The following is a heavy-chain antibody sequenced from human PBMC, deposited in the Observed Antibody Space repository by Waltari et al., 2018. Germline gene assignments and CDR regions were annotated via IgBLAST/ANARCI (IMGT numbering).Heavy chain of an antibody. CDR1: GFTFSDHY. J-gene: IGHJ4*02. CDR3: GRWTSGSPGV. D-gene: IGHD1-26*01. Sequence: EVHLVESGGGLVQPGGSLRLSCAASGFTFSDHYMDWVRQAPGKGLEWVGRTKNKRNGYTTEYAASVRGRFTISRDESENSVYLQMNSLKTEDTAVYFCGRWTSGSPGVWGQGTLITVSS. V-gene: IGHV3-72*01. CDR2: TKNKRNGYTT.